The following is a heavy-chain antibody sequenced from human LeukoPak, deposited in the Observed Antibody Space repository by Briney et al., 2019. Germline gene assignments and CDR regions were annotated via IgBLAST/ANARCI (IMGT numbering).Heavy chain of an antibody. D-gene: IGHD6-19*01. CDR1: GYIFTDYY. Sequence: ASVKVSCKASGYIFTDYYIHWVRQAPGQGLEWMGWTSPKSGATNSAQKFQDRVTMTRDTSISTAYMELSSLRSDDTAVYYCASLCTSGCWGFDYWGQGTLVTVSS. CDR3: ASLCTSGCWGFDY. V-gene: IGHV1-2*02. J-gene: IGHJ4*02. CDR2: TSPKSGAT.